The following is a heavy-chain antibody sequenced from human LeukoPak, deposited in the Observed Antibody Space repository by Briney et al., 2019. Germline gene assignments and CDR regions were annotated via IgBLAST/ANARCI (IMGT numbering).Heavy chain of an antibody. D-gene: IGHD2-15*01. Sequence: GASVKVSCKASGYTFTGYYMHWVRQAPGQGLEWMGWINPNSGGTNYAQKFQGRVTMTRDTSISTAYMELSRLRSDDTAVYHCARSEVVVEGYFDYWGQGTLVTVSS. J-gene: IGHJ4*02. V-gene: IGHV1-2*02. CDR3: ARSEVVVEGYFDY. CDR1: GYTFTGYY. CDR2: INPNSGGT.